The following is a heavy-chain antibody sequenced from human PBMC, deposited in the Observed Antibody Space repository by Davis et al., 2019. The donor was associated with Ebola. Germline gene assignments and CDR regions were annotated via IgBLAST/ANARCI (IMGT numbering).Heavy chain of an antibody. CDR2: ISNSGSTI. CDR1: GFTFSSYA. CDR3: ARDSLAYCGGDCLYFDY. D-gene: IGHD2-21*01. J-gene: IGHJ4*02. Sequence: GGSLRLSCAASGFTFSSYAMSWVRQAPGKGLEWVSYISNSGSTIYYADSVKGRFTISRDNAKNSLYLQMNSLRAEDTAVYYCARDSLAYCGGDCLYFDYWGQGTLVTVSS. V-gene: IGHV3-48*03.